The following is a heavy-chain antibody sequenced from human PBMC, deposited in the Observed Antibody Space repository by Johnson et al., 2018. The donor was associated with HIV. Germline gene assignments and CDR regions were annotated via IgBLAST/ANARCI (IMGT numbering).Heavy chain of an antibody. CDR3: AKEVATRGIVGARGAFDI. CDR2: ISWNSGSI. J-gene: IGHJ3*02. D-gene: IGHD1-26*01. V-gene: IGHV3-9*01. CDR1: GFTFRSYW. Sequence: VQLVESGGGLVQPGGSLRLSCAASGFTFRSYWMSWVRQAPGTGLEWVSGISWNSGSIGYADSVKGRFTITRDNAKNSLYLQMNSLRAEDTALYYCAKEVATRGIVGARGAFDIWGQGTMVTVSS.